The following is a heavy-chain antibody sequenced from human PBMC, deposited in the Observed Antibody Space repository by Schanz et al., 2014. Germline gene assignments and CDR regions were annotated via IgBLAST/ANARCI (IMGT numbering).Heavy chain of an antibody. V-gene: IGHV7-4-1*02. CDR1: GYIFSSYA. CDR2: INPTTGNP. CDR3: ARDGGAY. D-gene: IGHD3-3*01. J-gene: IGHJ4*02. Sequence: QLVQSGSEFRKPGASVKVSCKASGYIFSSYAIHWVRQAPGQGLEWMGWINPTTGNPGYAQGFTGRFVFSLDTSVGTAYLQISSLKTEDTAVYYCARDGGAYWGQGTLVTVSS.